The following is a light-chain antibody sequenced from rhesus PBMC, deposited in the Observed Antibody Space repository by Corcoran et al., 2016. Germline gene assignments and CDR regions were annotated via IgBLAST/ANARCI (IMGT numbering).Light chain of an antibody. J-gene: IGKJ1*01. V-gene: IGKV1-21*01. CDR2: NAS. CDR1: QGISSW. CDR3: QQYNSAPWT. Sequence: DIQMTQSPSSPSASVGDRVTITRRASQGISSWLAWYQQKPGKAPKLLIYNASSLTSGVPSRFSGSGSGTDFTLPINSLQPEDFATYYCQQYNSAPWTFGPGTKVDVK.